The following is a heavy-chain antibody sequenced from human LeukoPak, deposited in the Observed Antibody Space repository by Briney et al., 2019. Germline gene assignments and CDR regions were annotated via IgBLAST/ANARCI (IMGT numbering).Heavy chain of an antibody. D-gene: IGHD2-21*01. V-gene: IGHV3-66*02. Sequence: GGSLRLSCAASGVTVNNAYMNWVRQAPGRGLEWVSVINSDGSTYYADAVKGRFTISRDNSKNTLYLQMNSLIPEDTAVYYCARDPGLRNGVDVWGQGTTVTASS. CDR3: ARDPGLRNGVDV. CDR2: INSDGST. CDR1: GVTVNNAY. J-gene: IGHJ6*02.